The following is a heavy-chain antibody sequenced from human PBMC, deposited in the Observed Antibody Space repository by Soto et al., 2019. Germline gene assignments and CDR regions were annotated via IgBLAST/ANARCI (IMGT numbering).Heavy chain of an antibody. CDR1: GGSMTSYY. CDR2: MSSSGST. J-gene: IGHJ5*02. V-gene: IGHV4-59*01. D-gene: IGHD6-19*01. Sequence: SETLSLTCSVSGGSMTSYYWSWIRQPPGKGLEWIGYMSSSGSTNYNPSLKSRVTISIDTSKNQFSLTLTSVTAADTAVYYCARERWLVTWGQGTLVTVSS. CDR3: ARERWLVT.